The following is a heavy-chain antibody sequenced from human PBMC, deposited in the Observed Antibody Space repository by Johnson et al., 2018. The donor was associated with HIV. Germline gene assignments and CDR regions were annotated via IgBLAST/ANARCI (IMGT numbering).Heavy chain of an antibody. CDR1: GFTFSSYA. D-gene: IGHD3-16*01. J-gene: IGHJ3*02. Sequence: QVLLVESGGGVVQPGRSLRLSCAASGFTFSSYAMHWVRQAPGKGLEWVAVISYDGSNKYYADSVKGRFTISRDNSKNTLYLQMNSLRAEDTAVYYCARRGVRYAFDIWGQGTMVTVSS. V-gene: IGHV3-30*04. CDR2: ISYDGSNK. CDR3: ARRGVRYAFDI.